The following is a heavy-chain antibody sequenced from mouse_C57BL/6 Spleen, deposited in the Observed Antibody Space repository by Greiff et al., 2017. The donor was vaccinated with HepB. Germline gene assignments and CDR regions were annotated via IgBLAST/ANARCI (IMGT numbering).Heavy chain of an antibody. J-gene: IGHJ1*03. V-gene: IGHV1-50*01. CDR3: ANSNYVYWYFDV. D-gene: IGHD2-5*01. Sequence: VQLQQPGAELVKPGASVKLSCKASGYTFTSYWMQWVKQRPGQGLEWIGEIDPSDSYTNYNQKFKGKATLTVDTSSSTAYMQLSSLTSEDSAVYYCANSNYVYWYFDVWGTGTTVTVSS. CDR1: GYTFTSYW. CDR2: IDPSDSYT.